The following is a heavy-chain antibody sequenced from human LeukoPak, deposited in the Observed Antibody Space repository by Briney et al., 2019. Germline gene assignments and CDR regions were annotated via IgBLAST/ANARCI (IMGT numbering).Heavy chain of an antibody. CDR1: GGTFSSYA. CDR2: IIPIFGIA. D-gene: IGHD6-6*01. Sequence: GASVKVSCKASGGTFSSYAISWVRQAPGQGLEWMGRIIPIFGIANYAQKFQGRVTITADKSTSTAYMELSSLRSEDTAVYYCAREEQLAPFDCWGQGTLVTVSS. V-gene: IGHV1-69*04. J-gene: IGHJ4*02. CDR3: AREEQLAPFDC.